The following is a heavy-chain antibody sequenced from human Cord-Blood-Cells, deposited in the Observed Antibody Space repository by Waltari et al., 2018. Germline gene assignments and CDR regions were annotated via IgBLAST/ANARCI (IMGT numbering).Heavy chain of an antibody. CDR3: AREWGEQQLVHWFDP. J-gene: IGHJ5*02. D-gene: IGHD6-13*01. CDR1: GYPFTGYY. CDR2: INPNSGGT. V-gene: IGHV1-2*02. Sequence: QVQLVQSGAEVKKPGASVKVSCTASGYPFTGYYMHWVSKAPGQGLEWMGWINPNSGGTNYAQKFQGRVTMTRDTSISTAYMELSRLRSDDTAVYYCAREWGEQQLVHWFDPWGQGTLVTVSS.